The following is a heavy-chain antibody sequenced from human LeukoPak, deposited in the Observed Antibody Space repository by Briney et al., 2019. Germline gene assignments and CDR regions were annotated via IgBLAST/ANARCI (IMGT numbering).Heavy chain of an antibody. CDR3: AKDTYSISLRGYYFDY. D-gene: IGHD2-21*01. J-gene: IGHJ4*02. Sequence: GGSLRLSCAASGFTFSSYGMHWVRLAPGRGLEWVAFTRYDGSEQFYAASVKGRFIISRDNSNNTLYLQMSTLRSEDTALYYCAKDTYSISLRGYYFDYWGQGTLVTVSS. CDR1: GFTFSSYG. CDR2: TRYDGSEQ. V-gene: IGHV3-30*02.